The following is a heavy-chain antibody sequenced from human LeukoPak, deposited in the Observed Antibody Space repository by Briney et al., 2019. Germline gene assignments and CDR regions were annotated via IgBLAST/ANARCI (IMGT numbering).Heavy chain of an antibody. J-gene: IGHJ4*02. Sequence: SETLSLTCTVSGASISSYYWSWIRQPAGKGLEWIGRIYTSGSTNYNPSLKSRVTMSVDTSKNQFSLKLSSVTAADTAVYYCATQSRKLNYDFWSGYDYWGQGTLVTVSS. CDR2: IYTSGST. CDR3: ATQSRKLNYDFWSGYDY. CDR1: GASISSYY. D-gene: IGHD3-3*01. V-gene: IGHV4-4*07.